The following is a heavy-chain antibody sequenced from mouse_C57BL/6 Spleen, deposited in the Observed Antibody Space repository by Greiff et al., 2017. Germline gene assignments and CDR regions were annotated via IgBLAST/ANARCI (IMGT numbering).Heavy chain of an antibody. CDR3: ARSGDYSMDY. J-gene: IGHJ4*01. Sequence: VQLQQSGAELVRPGASVKLSCKASGYTFTDYYINWVKQRPGQGLEWIARIYPGSGNTYYNEKFKGKATLTAEKSSSTAYMQLSSLTSEDSAVYVCARSGDYSMDYWGQGTSVTVSS. V-gene: IGHV1-76*01. CDR2: IYPGSGNT. D-gene: IGHD1-1*01. CDR1: GYTFTDYY.